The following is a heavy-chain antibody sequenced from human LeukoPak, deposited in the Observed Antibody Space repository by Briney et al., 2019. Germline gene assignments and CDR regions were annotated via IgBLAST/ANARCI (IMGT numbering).Heavy chain of an antibody. J-gene: IGHJ4*02. V-gene: IGHV3-30*02. CDR3: ARVRYSGSPFDY. D-gene: IGHD1-26*01. Sequence: PGGSLRLSCAASGFTFSSYGMHWVRQAPGKGLEWVAFIRYDGNNKYYTDSVKGRFTISRDNSKNTLYLQMNSLRAEDTAVYYCARVRYSGSPFDYWGQGTLVTVSS. CDR1: GFTFSSYG. CDR2: IRYDGNNK.